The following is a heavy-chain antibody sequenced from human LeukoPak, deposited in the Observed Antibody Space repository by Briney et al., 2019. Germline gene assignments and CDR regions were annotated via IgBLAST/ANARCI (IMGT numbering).Heavy chain of an antibody. CDR2: INSDGSST. CDR1: GFTFSSYW. CDR3: ARDLGSIAARPTVLPINY. J-gene: IGHJ4*02. V-gene: IGHV3-74*01. D-gene: IGHD6-6*01. Sequence: PGGSLRLSCAASGFTFSSYWMHWVRQAPGKGLVWVSRINSDGSSTSYADSVKGRFTISRDNAKNTLYLQMNSLRAEDTAVYYCARDLGSIAARPTVLPINYWGQGTLVTVSS.